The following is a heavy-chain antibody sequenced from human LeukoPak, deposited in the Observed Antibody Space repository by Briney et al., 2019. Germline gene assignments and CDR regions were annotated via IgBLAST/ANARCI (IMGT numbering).Heavy chain of an antibody. CDR1: GLTFINYA. CDR2: ITGGGGK. Sequence: GGSLRLSCAASGLTFINYAMTWVRQPPGKGLDGISSITGGGGKSYTDSVKGRFTVYRDNSKNTLYLQMNSLRAEDTAVYYCAKDPTKDTAMNWEPVTDYWGQGTLVTVSS. J-gene: IGHJ4*02. D-gene: IGHD5-18*01. V-gene: IGHV3-23*01. CDR3: AKDPTKDTAMNWEPVTDY.